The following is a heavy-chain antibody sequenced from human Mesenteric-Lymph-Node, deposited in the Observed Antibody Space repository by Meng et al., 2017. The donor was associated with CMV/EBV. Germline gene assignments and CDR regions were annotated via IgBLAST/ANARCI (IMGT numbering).Heavy chain of an antibody. V-gene: IGHV3-64*02. Sequence: GESLKISCAASGFTFSSYAMHWVRQAPGKGLEYVSAISSNGGSTYYADSVKGRLTISRDNSKNTLYLQMGSLRAEDMAVYYCARDGLYCSSTSCYPDWYFDLWGRGTLVTVSS. CDR2: ISSNGGST. CDR3: ARDGLYCSSTSCYPDWYFDL. D-gene: IGHD2-2*01. CDR1: GFTFSSYA. J-gene: IGHJ2*01.